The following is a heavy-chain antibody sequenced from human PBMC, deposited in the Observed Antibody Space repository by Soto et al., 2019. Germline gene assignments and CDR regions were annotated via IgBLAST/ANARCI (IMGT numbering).Heavy chain of an antibody. D-gene: IGHD3-3*01. V-gene: IGHV3-23*01. CDR3: AKDQRRITIFGVVIPPNYYGMDV. CDR2: ISGSGGST. Sequence: PWGSLRLSCAASGFTFSSYAMSWFRQAPGKGLEWVSAISGSGGSTYYADSVKGRFTISRDNSKNTLYLQMNSLRAEDTAVYYCAKDQRRITIFGVVIPPNYYGMDVWGQGTTVTVSS. J-gene: IGHJ6*02. CDR1: GFTFSSYA.